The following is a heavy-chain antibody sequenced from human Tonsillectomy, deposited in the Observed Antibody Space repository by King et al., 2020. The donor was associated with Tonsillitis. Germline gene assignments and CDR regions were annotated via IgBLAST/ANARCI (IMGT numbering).Heavy chain of an antibody. V-gene: IGHV3-64D*06. J-gene: IGHJ1*01. D-gene: IGHD6-19*01. CDR2: ISTNGGST. CDR1: GFSFSSYA. Sequence: DVQLVESGGGLVQPGGSLRLSCSASGFSFSSYAMHWVRQAPGKGLEYVSSISTNGGSTYYADSVKDRFTISRDNSKNTLYLQMSSLRVEDTSIYYCVKDSRGRSGWYHEGYFQYWGQGTPVTVSS. CDR3: VKDSRGRSGWYHEGYFQY.